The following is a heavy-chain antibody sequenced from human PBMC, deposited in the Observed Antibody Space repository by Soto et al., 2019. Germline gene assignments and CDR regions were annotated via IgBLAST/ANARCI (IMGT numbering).Heavy chain of an antibody. CDR1: GYSISGGYY. V-gene: IGHV4-38-2*02. CDR3: AGGLDYNGMDV. J-gene: IGHJ6*02. D-gene: IGHD3-16*01. Sequence: SETLSLTCTVSGYSISGGYYWGWIRQPPGKGLEWIGTVYHSGSTYYKPSLKSRVTISIDTSKNQFSLKLTSVTAADTAVYYCAGGLDYNGMDVWGQGTTVTVSS. CDR2: VYHSGST.